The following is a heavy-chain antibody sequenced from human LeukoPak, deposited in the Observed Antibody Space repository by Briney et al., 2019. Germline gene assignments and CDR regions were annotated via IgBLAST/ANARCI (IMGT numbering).Heavy chain of an antibody. CDR3: VRGLTIYDSSGYFDY. CDR1: GFSFSVCA. CDR2: ISYDGNNK. D-gene: IGHD3-22*01. V-gene: IGHV3-30-3*01. Sequence: GCSLRLSCAASGFSFSVCAMHWVRQAPGKGLEWVETISYDGNNKHYTHSVEGRFTITRNNFKNTVYLQMTALRVEDTAMYYCVRGLTIYDSSGYFDYWGQGTLVTVAS. J-gene: IGHJ4*02.